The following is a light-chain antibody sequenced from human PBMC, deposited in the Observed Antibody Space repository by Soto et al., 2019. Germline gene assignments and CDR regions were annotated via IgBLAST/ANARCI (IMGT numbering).Light chain of an antibody. Sequence: DIQMTQSPSTLSASVGDRVTITCRASQSISSWLAWYQQKPGKAPKLLIYDASSLESGVPSRFSGSGSGREFTLTISSLQPDDFATYYCQQYNSYRYTFGQGTKLEIK. V-gene: IGKV1-5*01. CDR1: QSISSW. CDR2: DAS. J-gene: IGKJ2*01. CDR3: QQYNSYRYT.